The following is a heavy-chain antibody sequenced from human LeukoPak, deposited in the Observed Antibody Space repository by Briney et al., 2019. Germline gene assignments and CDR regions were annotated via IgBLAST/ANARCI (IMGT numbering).Heavy chain of an antibody. CDR3: ARHHPARLPSTEEIDY. CDR2: IYPGDSDT. Sequence: GESLKISCKGSGYSFISYWIGWVRQMPGKGLEWMGLIYPGDSDTRYSPSFQGQVTISADKSISTAYLQWSSLKASDTAMYYCARHHPARLPSTEEIDYWGQGTLVTVSS. V-gene: IGHV5-51*01. J-gene: IGHJ4*02. D-gene: IGHD2-2*01. CDR1: GYSFISYW.